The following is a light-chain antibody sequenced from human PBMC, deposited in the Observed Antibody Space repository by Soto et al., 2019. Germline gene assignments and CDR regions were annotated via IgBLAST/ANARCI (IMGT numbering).Light chain of an antibody. CDR1: QSFSTH. CDR3: QQYGSSGT. CDR2: GTS. J-gene: IGKJ1*01. V-gene: IGKV3-15*01. Sequence: EIVMTQSPATLSVSPGEGATLSCRASQSFSTHLACYQQIPGQAPRLLIYGTSTRAAGIPARFSGSGSGADFTLTISRLEPEDFAVYYCQQYGSSGTFGQGTKVDIK.